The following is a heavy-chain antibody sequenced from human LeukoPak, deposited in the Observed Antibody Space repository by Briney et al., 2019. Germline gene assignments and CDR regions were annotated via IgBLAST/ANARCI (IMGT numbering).Heavy chain of an antibody. CDR1: GYTLTELS. CDR3: ATLAYCGGDCYSALDY. J-gene: IGHJ4*02. Sequence: ASVKVSCKFSGYTLTELSMHWVRQAPGKGREWMVGFDPEDGETIYTQKFQGRVTMTEDTSTDTAYMELSSLRSEDTAVYYCATLAYCGGDCYSALDYWGQGTLVTVSS. CDR2: FDPEDGET. D-gene: IGHD2-21*02. V-gene: IGHV1-24*01.